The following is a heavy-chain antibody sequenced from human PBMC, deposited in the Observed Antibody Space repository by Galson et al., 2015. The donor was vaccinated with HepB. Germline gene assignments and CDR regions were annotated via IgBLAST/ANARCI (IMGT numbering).Heavy chain of an antibody. D-gene: IGHD3-16*02. CDR1: GGTFSSYA. V-gene: IGHV1-69*13. CDR3: ARGLSRNNWFDP. CDR2: IIPIFGTA. J-gene: IGHJ5*02. Sequence: SVKVSCKASGGTFSSYAISWVRQAPGQGLEWMGGIIPIFGTANYAQKFQGRVTITADESTSTAYMELSSLRSEDTAVYYCARGLSRNNWFDPWGQGTLVTVSS.